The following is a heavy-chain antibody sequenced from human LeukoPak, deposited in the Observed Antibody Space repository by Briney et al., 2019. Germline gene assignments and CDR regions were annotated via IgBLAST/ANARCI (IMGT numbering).Heavy chain of an antibody. CDR1: GYTFTSYD. Sequence: ASVKVSCKASGYTFTSYDINWVRQATGQGLEWMGWMNPNSGNTGYAQKFQGRVTMTRNTSISTAYMELSSLRSEDTAVYYCARIPQSAEGYYGMDVWGQGTTVTVSS. V-gene: IGHV1-8*01. J-gene: IGHJ6*02. CDR2: MNPNSGNT. CDR3: ARIPQSAEGYYGMDV.